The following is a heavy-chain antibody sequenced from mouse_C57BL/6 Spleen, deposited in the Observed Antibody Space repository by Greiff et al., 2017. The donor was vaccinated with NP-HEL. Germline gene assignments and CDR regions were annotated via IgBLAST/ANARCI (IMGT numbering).Heavy chain of an antibody. CDR3: ERSAHDYGRAWFAY. D-gene: IGHD2-4*01. V-gene: IGHV1-69*01. CDR1: GYTFTSYW. J-gene: IGHJ3*01. CDR2: IDPSDSYT. Sequence: QVQLQQPGAELVMPGASVKLSCKASGYTFTSYWMHWVKQRPGQGLEWIGEIDPSDSYTNYNQKFKGKSTLTVDKSSSTAYMQLSSLTSEDSAVYYCERSAHDYGRAWFAYWGQGTLVTVSA.